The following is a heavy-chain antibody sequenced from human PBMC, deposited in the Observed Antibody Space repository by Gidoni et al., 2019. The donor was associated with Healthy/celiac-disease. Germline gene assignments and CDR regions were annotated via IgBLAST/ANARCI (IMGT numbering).Heavy chain of an antibody. CDR3: ARDLHYYDSSGYYSYFDY. CDR2: INPSGGST. D-gene: IGHD3-22*01. V-gene: IGHV1-46*01. J-gene: IGHJ4*02. CDR1: GYTFTSYY. Sequence: QVQLVQSGAEVKKPGASVKVSCKASGYTFTSYYMHWVRQAPGQGLEWMGIINPSGGSTSYAQKFQGRVTMTRDTSTSTVYMELSSLRSEDTAVYYCARDLHYYDSSGYYSYFDYWGQGTLVTVSS.